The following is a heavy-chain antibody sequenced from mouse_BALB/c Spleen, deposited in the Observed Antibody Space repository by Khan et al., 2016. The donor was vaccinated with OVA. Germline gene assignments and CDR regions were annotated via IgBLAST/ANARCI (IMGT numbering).Heavy chain of an antibody. CDR3: ARIDA. J-gene: IGHJ2*01. Sequence: MQLQQSGAELVKPGASVKLSCTASGFNIKDTYMHWVQQTPEQGLEWIGRIDPANGNTKYAPNIQGKATITADTSSNTSYQQLSSLTSEATDFYYGARIDAWGQGTTLTVSS. CDR1: GFNIKDTY. CDR2: IDPANGNT. V-gene: IGHV14-3*02.